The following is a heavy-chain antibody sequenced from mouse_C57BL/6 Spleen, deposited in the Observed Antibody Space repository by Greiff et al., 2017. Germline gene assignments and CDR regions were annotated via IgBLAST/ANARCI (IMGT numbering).Heavy chain of an antibody. J-gene: IGHJ2*01. CDR2: IDPSDSET. CDR3: AREGDGYFDY. V-gene: IGHV1-52*01. Sequence: QVQLQQSWAELVRPGSSVKLSCKASGYTFTSYWMHWVKQRPIQGLEWIGNIDPSDSETHYNQKFKDKATLTVDKSSSTAYMQLSSLTSEDSAVYYCAREGDGYFDYWGQGTTLTVSS. D-gene: IGHD2-3*01. CDR1: GYTFTSYW.